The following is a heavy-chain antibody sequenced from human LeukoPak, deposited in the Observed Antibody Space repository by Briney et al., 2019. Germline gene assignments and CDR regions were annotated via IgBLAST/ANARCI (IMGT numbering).Heavy chain of an antibody. CDR1: GFTFSSYE. CDR3: ARDRVGATDYYFDY. J-gene: IGHJ4*02. CDR2: ISSSGSTI. D-gene: IGHD1-26*01. Sequence: GGSLRLSCAASGFTFSSYEMNWVRQAPGKGLEWVSCISSSGSTIYYADSVKGRFTISRDNAKNSLYLQMNSLRAEDTAVYYCARDRVGATDYYFDYWGQGTLVTVSS. V-gene: IGHV3-48*03.